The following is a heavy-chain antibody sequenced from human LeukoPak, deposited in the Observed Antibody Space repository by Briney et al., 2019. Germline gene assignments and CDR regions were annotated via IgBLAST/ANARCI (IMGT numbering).Heavy chain of an antibody. CDR2: ISSRSSTI. CDR1: GFTFSSYS. V-gene: IGHV3-48*02. J-gene: IGHJ6*02. Sequence: PGGSLRLSCAASGFTFSSYSMNWVRQAPGKGLEGVSYISSRSSTIYYADSVKGRFTISRDNAKNSLYLQMNSLRDEDTAVYYCARVWDYDILTGRHYYYYGMDVWGQGTTVTVSS. D-gene: IGHD3-9*01. CDR3: ARVWDYDILTGRHYYYYGMDV.